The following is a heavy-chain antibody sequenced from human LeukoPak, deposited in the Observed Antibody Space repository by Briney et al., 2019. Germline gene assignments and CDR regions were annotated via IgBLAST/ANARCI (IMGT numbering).Heavy chain of an antibody. J-gene: IGHJ6*03. D-gene: IGHD6-19*01. V-gene: IGHV4-4*02. CDR3: ASLAVAGTPYYYMDV. CDR2: IYHSGST. CDR1: GGSISSSNW. Sequence: SETLSLTCAVSGGSISSSNWWSWVRQPPGKGLEWIGEIYHSGSTNYNPSLKSRVTISVDKSKNQFSLKLSSVTAADTAVYYCASLAVAGTPYYYMDVWGKGTTVTVSS.